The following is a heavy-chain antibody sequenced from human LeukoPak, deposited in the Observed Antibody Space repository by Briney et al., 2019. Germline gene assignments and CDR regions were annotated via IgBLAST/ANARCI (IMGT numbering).Heavy chain of an antibody. CDR1: GYSFTSYW. J-gene: IGHJ4*02. V-gene: IGHV5-51*01. Sequence: GESLKISCKGSGYSFTSYWIGWVRQMPGKGLEGMGIIYPGDSDTRYSPSFQGQVTISADKSVSTAYLQWSSLKASDTAMYYCERIYYISGYPFHYWGQGTLHPVSS. D-gene: IGHD3-22*01. CDR3: ERIYYISGYPFHY. CDR2: IYPGDSDT.